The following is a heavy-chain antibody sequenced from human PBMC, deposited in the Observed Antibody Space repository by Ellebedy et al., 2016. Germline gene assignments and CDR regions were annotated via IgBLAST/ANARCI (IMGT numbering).Heavy chain of an antibody. CDR2: IYYSGST. V-gene: IGHV4-59*01. J-gene: IGHJ5*02. D-gene: IGHD3-22*01. CDR1: GGSISSYY. CDR3: ARDTGDDSSGYYLNWFDP. Sequence: SETLSLTCAVSGGSISSYYWSWIRQPPGKGLEWIGYIYYSGSTNYNPSLKSRVTISVDTSKNQFSLKLSSVTAADTAVYYCARDTGDDSSGYYLNWFDPWGQGTLVTVSS.